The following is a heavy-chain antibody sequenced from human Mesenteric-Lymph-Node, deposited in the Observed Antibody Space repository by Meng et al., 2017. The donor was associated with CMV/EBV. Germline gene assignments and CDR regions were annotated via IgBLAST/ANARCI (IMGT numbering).Heavy chain of an antibody. V-gene: IGHV3-23*01. D-gene: IGHD6-25*01. J-gene: IGHJ4*02. CDR3: AKGIAAMDH. Sequence: RLSCAASGLTFSNYAMSWVRQAPGKGLEWVSSISGSGSKTYHGDSVKGRFIISRDNSKNTVDLQLSSLRAEDTAVYYCAKGIAAMDHWGQGALVTVSS. CDR1: GLTFSNYA. CDR2: ISGSGSKT.